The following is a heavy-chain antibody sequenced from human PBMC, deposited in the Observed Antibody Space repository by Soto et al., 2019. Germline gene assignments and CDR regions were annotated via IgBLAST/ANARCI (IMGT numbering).Heavy chain of an antibody. Sequence: EVQLVESGGGLVQPGGSLSLSCVASGFIFSDHYMDWVRRAPGKGLEWVGRIRNKVNSYTTEYATSVKGRFKISRDDSKNSVYRQMNSLKTEDTAVYYCARHIPYHGKDVWGQGTTVTVSS. D-gene: IGHD2-21*01. CDR3: ARHIPYHGKDV. V-gene: IGHV3-72*01. J-gene: IGHJ6*02. CDR1: GFIFSDHY. CDR2: IRNKVNSYTT.